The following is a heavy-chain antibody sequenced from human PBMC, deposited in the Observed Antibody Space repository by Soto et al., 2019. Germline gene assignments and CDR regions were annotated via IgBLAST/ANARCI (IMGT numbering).Heavy chain of an antibody. CDR1: GGSISSYF. D-gene: IGHD6-13*01. CDR2: IYTSGST. Sequence: QVQLQESGPGLVKPSETLSLTCTVSGGSISSYFWSWIRQPAGKGLEWIGRIYTSGSTNYNPSLKSRVTMSVDTAKNQFSLKLSSVTAADTAVYYCARGGGIAAACYRYGMDVWCQGTTVTVSS. J-gene: IGHJ6*02. CDR3: ARGGGIAAACYRYGMDV. V-gene: IGHV4-4*07.